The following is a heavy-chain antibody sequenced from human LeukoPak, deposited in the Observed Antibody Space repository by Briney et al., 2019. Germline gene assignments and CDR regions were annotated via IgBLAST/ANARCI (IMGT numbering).Heavy chain of an antibody. J-gene: IGHJ4*02. Sequence: PGGSLRLSCAASGFTFRNYVIHWVRQAPGKGLEWVAVTSSDLNVKLYADPVKGRFPISRDNSRSTLYLQMNSLRPEDTAIYYCAREGYYGSGSPPSLYFDYWGQGTLVTVSS. CDR1: GFTFRNYV. CDR2: TSSDLNVK. CDR3: AREGYYGSGSPPSLYFDY. V-gene: IGHV3-30-3*01. D-gene: IGHD3-10*01.